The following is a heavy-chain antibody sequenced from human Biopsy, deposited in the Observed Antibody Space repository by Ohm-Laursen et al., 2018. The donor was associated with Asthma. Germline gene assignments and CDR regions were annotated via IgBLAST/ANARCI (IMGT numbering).Heavy chain of an antibody. CDR1: GFTFGSYG. CDR3: GRERSYMVDY. V-gene: IGHV3-33*01. J-gene: IGHJ4*02. CDR2: IWFDGSNK. Sequence: SLRLSCTASGFTFGSYGLHWVRQAPGKGLEWVADIWFDGSNKHYADSVKGRFTISRDNSKNTLYLQMNSLRAEDTALYYCGRERSYMVDYWGQGTLVIVST. D-gene: IGHD3-10*01.